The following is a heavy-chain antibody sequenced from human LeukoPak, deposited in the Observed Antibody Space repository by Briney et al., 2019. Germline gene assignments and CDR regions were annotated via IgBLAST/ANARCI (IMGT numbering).Heavy chain of an antibody. J-gene: IGHJ4*02. V-gene: IGHV3-23*01. CDR3: AKGGSFYDSSGYADY. CDR1: GFTFSSYA. CDR2: ISGSGSST. Sequence: GGSLRLSYAASGFTFSSYAMSWVRQAPGKGLEWVSAISGSGSSTYYADSVKGRFTISRDNSKNTLSLQMNSLRAEDTAVYYCAKGGSFYDSSGYADYWGQGTLVTVSS. D-gene: IGHD3-22*01.